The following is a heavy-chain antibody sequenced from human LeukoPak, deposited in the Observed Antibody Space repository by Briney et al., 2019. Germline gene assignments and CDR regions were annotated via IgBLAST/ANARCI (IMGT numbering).Heavy chain of an antibody. V-gene: IGHV3-30*04. CDR1: GFTFQEYA. J-gene: IGHJ4*01. CDR2: SSYDGGNI. Sequence: SGGSLRLSCAPSGFTFQEYAMQWVGQAPGKGLEWVALSSYDGGNIYYGDSVRGRFIISRDNTKNMLYLQMNSLTIEDTAVYYCARDPPFGSGWSQNHFDSWGHGTLVTVSS. CDR3: ARDPPFGSGWSQNHFDS. D-gene: IGHD6-19*01.